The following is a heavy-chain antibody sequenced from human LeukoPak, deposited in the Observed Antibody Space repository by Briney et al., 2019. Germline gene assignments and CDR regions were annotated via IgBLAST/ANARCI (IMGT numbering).Heavy chain of an antibody. V-gene: IGHV3-23*01. J-gene: IGHJ4*02. CDR1: GVTLSTYA. CDR2: ISSSGSGDNT. D-gene: IGHD5-18*01. Sequence: GGSLRLSCAASGVTLSTYAMSWARQAPGKGLEWVSGISSSGSGDNTYYADSVKGRFTISRDNSKNTLYLQMNSLRAEDTAVYYCARVDTAVLTGFDYWGQGTLVTVSS. CDR3: ARVDTAVLTGFDY.